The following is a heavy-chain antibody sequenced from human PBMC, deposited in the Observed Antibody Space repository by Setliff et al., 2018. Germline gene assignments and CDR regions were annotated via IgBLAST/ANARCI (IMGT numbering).Heavy chain of an antibody. CDR1: GFTFSSYW. J-gene: IGHJ4*02. CDR2: INSDGTTT. V-gene: IGHV3-74*01. D-gene: IGHD2-2*03. CDR3: ARGFGYAAWYYLDY. Sequence: GGSLRLSCAASGFTFSSYWMHWVRQAPGKGLVWVSRINSDGTTTAYADSVRGRVTISRDNAKNTLYLQMNSLRVEDTAVYYCARGFGYAAWYYLDYWGQGTLVTVSS.